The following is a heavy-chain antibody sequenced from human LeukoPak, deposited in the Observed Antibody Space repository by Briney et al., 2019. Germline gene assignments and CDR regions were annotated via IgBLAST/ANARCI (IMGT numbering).Heavy chain of an antibody. CDR2: MNPNSGNT. CDR1: GYTFTSYD. Sequence: ASVKVSCKASGYTFTSYDINWVRQATGQGLEWMGWMNPNSGNTGYAQKFQGRVTMTRNTSISTAYMELSSLRSEDTAVYYCARGQEYCNSTSCYGGWFDPWGQGTLVTVSS. V-gene: IGHV1-8*01. CDR3: ARGQEYCNSTSCYGGWFDP. J-gene: IGHJ5*02. D-gene: IGHD2-2*01.